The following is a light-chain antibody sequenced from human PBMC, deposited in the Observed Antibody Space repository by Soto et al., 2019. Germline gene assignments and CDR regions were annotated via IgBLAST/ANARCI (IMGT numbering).Light chain of an antibody. J-gene: IGLJ7*01. CDR3: SSYAGSVNSVV. V-gene: IGLV2-8*01. CDR2: EVI. CDR1: SSDVGAYNS. Sequence: QSVLTQPPSASGSPGQSVAISCTGTSSDVGAYNSVSWYQQHPGKAPKLMIFEVIKRPSGVPDRFSGSKSGNTASLTVSGLQAEDEADYYCSSYAGSVNSVVFGGGTQLTVL.